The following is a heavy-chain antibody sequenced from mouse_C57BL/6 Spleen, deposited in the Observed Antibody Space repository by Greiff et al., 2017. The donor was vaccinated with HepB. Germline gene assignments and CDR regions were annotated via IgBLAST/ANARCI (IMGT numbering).Heavy chain of an antibody. Sequence: EVQVVESEGGLVQPGSSMKLSCTASGFTFSDYYMAWVRQVPEKGLEWVANINYDGSSTYYLDSLKSRFIISRDNAKNILYLQMSSLKSEDTATYYCAREGGSRDWYFDVWGTGTTVTVSS. V-gene: IGHV5-16*01. CDR3: AREGGSRDWYFDV. CDR2: INYDGSST. CDR1: GFTFSDYY. J-gene: IGHJ1*03.